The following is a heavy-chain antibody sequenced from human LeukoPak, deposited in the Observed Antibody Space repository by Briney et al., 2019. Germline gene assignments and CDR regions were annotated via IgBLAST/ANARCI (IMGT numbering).Heavy chain of an antibody. Sequence: PLETLSLTCTVSGGSINNYYWSWIRQPPGKGLEWIGYIYYSGSTNYNPSLKSRVTISVDTSKNQFSLKLSSLTAADTAVYYCARHRGSGYPYFDYWGQGTLVTVSS. J-gene: IGHJ4*02. CDR2: IYYSGST. V-gene: IGHV4-59*01. D-gene: IGHD3-22*01. CDR3: ARHRGSGYPYFDY. CDR1: GGSINNYY.